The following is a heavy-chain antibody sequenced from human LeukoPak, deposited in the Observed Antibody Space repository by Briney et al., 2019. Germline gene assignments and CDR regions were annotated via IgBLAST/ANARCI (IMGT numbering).Heavy chain of an antibody. D-gene: IGHD3-3*01. V-gene: IGHV3-74*01. CDR3: ARLKYYDFWRRLDY. CDR2: INSDGSST. Sequence: GGSLRLSCAASGFTFSSYWMHWVRQAPGKGLVWVSRINSDGSSTSYADSVKGRFTISRDNAKNSLYLQMNSLRAEDTAVYYCARLKYYDFWRRLDYWGQGTLVTVSS. J-gene: IGHJ4*02. CDR1: GFTFSSYW.